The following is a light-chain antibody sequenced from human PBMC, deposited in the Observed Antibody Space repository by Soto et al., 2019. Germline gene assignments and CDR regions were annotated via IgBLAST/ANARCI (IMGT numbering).Light chain of an antibody. J-gene: IGKJ4*01. CDR3: QQYNNWPPLT. CDR1: QSVSNN. V-gene: IGKV3D-15*01. Sequence: EIVMTQSRATLSVSPGERATLSCRASQSVSNNLAWYQQKPGQAPRLLIYDASTRATGIPARFSGSGSGTEFTLTISSLQSEDFAVYYCQQYNNWPPLTFGGGTKVEIK. CDR2: DAS.